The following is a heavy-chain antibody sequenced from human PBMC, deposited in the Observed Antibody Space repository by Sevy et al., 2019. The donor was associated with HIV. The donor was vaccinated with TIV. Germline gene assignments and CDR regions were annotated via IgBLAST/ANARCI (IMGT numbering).Heavy chain of an antibody. D-gene: IGHD3-10*01. CDR3: ARVARGWFGELYYYYYGMDV. Sequence: GGSLRLSCAASGFTFSSYEMNWVRQAPGKGLEWVSYISSSGSTIYYADSVKGRFTISRDNAKNSLYLQMNSLRAEATAVYYCARVARGWFGELYYYYYGMDVWGQGTTVTVSS. J-gene: IGHJ6*02. CDR1: GFTFSSYE. V-gene: IGHV3-48*03. CDR2: ISSSGSTI.